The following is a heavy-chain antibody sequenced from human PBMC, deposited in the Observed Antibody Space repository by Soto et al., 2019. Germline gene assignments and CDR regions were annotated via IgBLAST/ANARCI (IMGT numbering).Heavy chain of an antibody. CDR2: IYYTGTT. J-gene: IGHJ4*02. CDR3: ARLGGYYQAFDS. V-gene: IGHV4-59*08. CDR1: GGSIRDYY. Sequence: SETLSLTCTVSGGSIRDYYWGWIRQSPGKGLEWIGYIYYTGTTKYNPSLKSRVTISVDSSKNQFSLKLDSVTAADTAVYYCARLGGYYQAFDSWGQGTLVTVS. D-gene: IGHD3-22*01.